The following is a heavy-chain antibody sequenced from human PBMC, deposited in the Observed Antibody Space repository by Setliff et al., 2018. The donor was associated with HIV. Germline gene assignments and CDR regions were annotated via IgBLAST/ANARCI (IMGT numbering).Heavy chain of an antibody. D-gene: IGHD1-1*01. CDR1: GYTFSTYG. J-gene: IGHJ3*01. CDR2: INTYNGNT. CDR3: ARNKLSDAFDV. V-gene: IGHV1-18*01. Sequence: PSVKVSCKASGYTFSTYGISWVRQAPGHGLEWMGWINTYNGNTNYAQKVKGRVTMTTDTSTSTAYLELRSLRSDDTAVYFCARNKLSDAFDVWGPGTVVTVSS.